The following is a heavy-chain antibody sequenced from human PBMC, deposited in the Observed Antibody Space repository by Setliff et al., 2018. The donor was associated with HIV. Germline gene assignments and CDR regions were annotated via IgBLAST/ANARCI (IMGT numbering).Heavy chain of an antibody. D-gene: IGHD3-22*01. V-gene: IGHV4-61*08. CDR1: GGSVSSGGYY. CDR3: ARTLYYYDTSAGGYCFDY. Sequence: PSETLSLTCTVSGGSVSSGGYYWSWIRQPPGKGLEWIGYIYYSGSTIYNPSLKSRVTISVDTSKNQFSLKLRSVTAADTAVYYCARTLYYYDTSAGGYCFDYWGQGTLVTVSS. CDR2: IYYSGST. J-gene: IGHJ4*02.